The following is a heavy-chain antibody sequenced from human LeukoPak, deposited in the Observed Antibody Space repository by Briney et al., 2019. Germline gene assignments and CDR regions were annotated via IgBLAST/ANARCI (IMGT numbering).Heavy chain of an antibody. V-gene: IGHV3-73*01. J-gene: IGHJ4*02. CDR3: TRPSYCSGGGCDYDY. CDR2: ISRKANSYAT. CDR1: GFTFSGSA. D-gene: IGHD2-15*01. Sequence: GGSLRLSCAASGFTFSGSAMHWVRQASGKGLEWVGRISRKANSYATAYAASVKGRFTISRDDSKNTAYLQMNSLKTEDTAVYYCTRPSYCSGGGCDYDYWGQGTLVTVSS.